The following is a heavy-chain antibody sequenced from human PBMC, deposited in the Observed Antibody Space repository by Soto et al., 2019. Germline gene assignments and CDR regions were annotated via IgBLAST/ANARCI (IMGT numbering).Heavy chain of an antibody. J-gene: IGHJ6*02. Sequence: PGGPLRLSCAASGFTVSINYMSWVRQAPGKGLEWVSVIYSGGSTYYADSVQGRFTISSDNSKNTLYLQMNSLRAEDTAVYYCARGLELVVVITRGYSTYGMDVWGQGTTVTVSS. D-gene: IGHD3-22*01. CDR1: GFTVSINY. CDR3: ARGLELVVVITRGYSTYGMDV. V-gene: IGHV3-53*05. CDR2: IYSGGST.